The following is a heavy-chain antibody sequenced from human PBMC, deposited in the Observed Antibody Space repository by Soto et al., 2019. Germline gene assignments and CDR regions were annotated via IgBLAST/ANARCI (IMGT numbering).Heavy chain of an antibody. Sequence: PSETLSLTCTVSGASINSYYWTWSRQPPGQGLEWIGYIYYSGSTDYNPSLRSRVTISVDTSKNQFFLKLTSVTAADTAVYYCARRSTTMTTWGQGTLVTVSS. V-gene: IGHV4-59*08. D-gene: IGHD4-17*01. J-gene: IGHJ5*02. CDR2: IYYSGST. CDR1: GASINSYY. CDR3: ARRSTTMTT.